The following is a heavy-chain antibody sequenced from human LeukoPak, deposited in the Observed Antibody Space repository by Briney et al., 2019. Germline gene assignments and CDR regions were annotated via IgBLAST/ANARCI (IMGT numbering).Heavy chain of an antibody. D-gene: IGHD3-3*01. CDR3: ARASGYDFWSGYPPFDY. J-gene: IGHJ4*02. CDR2: SAYNRNT. V-gene: IGHV1-18*01. Sequence: SAYNRNTTYPQKLHGTVTMTTDPSPSPAYMELRSLRSDDTAVYYCARASGYDFWSGYPPFDYWGQGTLVTVSS.